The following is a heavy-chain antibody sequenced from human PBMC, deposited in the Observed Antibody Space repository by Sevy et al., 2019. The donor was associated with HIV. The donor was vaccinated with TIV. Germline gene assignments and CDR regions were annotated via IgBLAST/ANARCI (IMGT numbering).Heavy chain of an antibody. J-gene: IGHJ4*02. Sequence: GGSLRLSCAASGFTFSSYSMNWVRQAPGKGLEWVSSISSSSSYIYYADSVKGRFPISRDNAKNSLYLQMNSLRAEDTAVYYCARNYDSSGYLGRYFDYWGQGTLVTVSS. CDR3: ARNYDSSGYLGRYFDY. CDR1: GFTFSSYS. D-gene: IGHD3-22*01. V-gene: IGHV3-21*01. CDR2: ISSSSSYI.